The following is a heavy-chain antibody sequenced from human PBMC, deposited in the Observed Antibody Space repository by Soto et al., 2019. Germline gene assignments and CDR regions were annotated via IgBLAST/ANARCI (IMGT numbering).Heavy chain of an antibody. CDR1: GGSISSGSYY. CDR2: IYSTEST. D-gene: IGHD3-22*01. J-gene: IGHJ4*02. Sequence: QVQLQESGPGLVKPSQTLSLTCTVSGGSISSGSYYWSWIRQHPGKGLEWIGYIYSTESTNYKPTLNSRLRNSVNMSPSQFSLKLSSVTVADTAVYYCARSDSSGKARYYFDHWGQGTLVTVSS. CDR3: ARSDSSGKARYYFDH. V-gene: IGHV4-31*03.